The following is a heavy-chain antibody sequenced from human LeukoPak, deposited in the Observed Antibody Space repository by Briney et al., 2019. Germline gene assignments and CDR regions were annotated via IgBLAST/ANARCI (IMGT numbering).Heavy chain of an antibody. V-gene: IGHV4-59*01. CDR1: GGSTSSYY. Sequence: SETLSLTCTVSGGSTSSYYWSWIRQPPGKGLEWIGYIYYSGSTNYNPSLKSRVTISVDTSRNHFSVKLSSVTAADTAVYYCARSQNYYGSGDYWSQGTLVTVSS. CDR3: ARSQNYYGSGDY. J-gene: IGHJ4*02. CDR2: IYYSGST. D-gene: IGHD3-10*01.